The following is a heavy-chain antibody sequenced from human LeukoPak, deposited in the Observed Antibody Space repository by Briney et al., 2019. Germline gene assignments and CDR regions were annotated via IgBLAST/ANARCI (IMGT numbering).Heavy chain of an antibody. V-gene: IGHV4-34*01. Sequence: SETLSLTCAVYGGSFSGYYWSWIRQPPGKGLEWIGEINHSGSTNYNPSLKSRVTISVDTSKNQFSLKLSSVTAADTAVYYCARGQTRYSSGWAPRKYFQHWGQGTLVTVSS. J-gene: IGHJ1*01. CDR3: ARGQTRYSSGWAPRKYFQH. CDR1: GGSFSGYY. D-gene: IGHD6-19*01. CDR2: INHSGST.